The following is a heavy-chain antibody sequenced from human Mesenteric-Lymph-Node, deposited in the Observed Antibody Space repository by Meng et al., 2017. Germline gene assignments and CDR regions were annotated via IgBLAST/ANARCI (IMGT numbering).Heavy chain of an antibody. CDR1: GYSFTSYW. J-gene: IGHJ2*01. D-gene: IGHD3-22*01. Sequence: GESLKISCKGSGYSFTSYWIGWVRQMPGKGLEWMGIIYPGDSDTRYSPSFQGQVTISADKSSSTAYLQWSSLKASDTAMYYCARHLYCYDSSGYGGYIDLWARGTLVTVS. V-gene: IGHV5-51*01. CDR2: IYPGDSDT. CDR3: ARHLYCYDSSGYGGYIDL.